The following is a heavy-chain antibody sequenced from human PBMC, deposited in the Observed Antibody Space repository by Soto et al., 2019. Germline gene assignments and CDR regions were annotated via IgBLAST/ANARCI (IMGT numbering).Heavy chain of an antibody. J-gene: IGHJ4*02. Sequence: TSETLSLTCTVSGGTISSSSYYWGWIRQPPGKGLEWIGSIYYSGSTYYNPSLKSRVTISVDTSKNQFSLKLSSVTAADTAVYYCARHSDIVAKMFPNWGQGTLVTVSS. CDR1: GGTISSSSYY. CDR2: IYYSGST. V-gene: IGHV4-39*01. D-gene: IGHD5-12*01. CDR3: ARHSDIVAKMFPN.